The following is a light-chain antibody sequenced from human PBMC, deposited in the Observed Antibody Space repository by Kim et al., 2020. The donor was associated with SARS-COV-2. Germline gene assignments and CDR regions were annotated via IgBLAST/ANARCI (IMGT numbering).Light chain of an antibody. Sequence: ASTGDRVTITWRASQGISSYLAWYQQKPGKAPKLLIYAASTLQSGVPSRFSGSGSGTDFTLTISCLQSEDFATYYCQQYYSYPPFFGGGTKVDIK. CDR2: AAS. V-gene: IGKV1-8*01. J-gene: IGKJ4*01. CDR1: QGISSY. CDR3: QQYYSYPPF.